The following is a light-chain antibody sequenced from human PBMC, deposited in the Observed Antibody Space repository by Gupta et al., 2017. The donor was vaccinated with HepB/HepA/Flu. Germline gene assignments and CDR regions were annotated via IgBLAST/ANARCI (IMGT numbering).Light chain of an antibody. V-gene: IGLV3-25*03. CDR3: QSSDSSGTYVV. J-gene: IGLJ3*02. CDR2: KDR. CDR1: ALPTQY. Sequence: YELTLPPSVSQSPGHTASITCSGDALPTQYGYWYQQKPGRAPLLVIYKDRERPSDIPERFSGSTSGTTVTLTIGGVQAEDEADYYCQSSDSSGTYVVFGGGTKLTV.